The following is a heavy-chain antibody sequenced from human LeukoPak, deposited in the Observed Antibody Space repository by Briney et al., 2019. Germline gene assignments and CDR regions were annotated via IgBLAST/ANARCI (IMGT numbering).Heavy chain of an antibody. J-gene: IGHJ6*04. CDR2: INHSGST. CDR3: ARGLSSGMDV. CDR1: GGSFSGYY. V-gene: IGHV4-34*01. Sequence: SETLSLTCAVHGGSFSGYYWSWIRQPPGKGLEWIGEINHSGSTNYNPSLKSRVTISVDTSKNQFSLKLSSVTAADTAVYYCARGLSSGMDVWGKGTTVTVSS.